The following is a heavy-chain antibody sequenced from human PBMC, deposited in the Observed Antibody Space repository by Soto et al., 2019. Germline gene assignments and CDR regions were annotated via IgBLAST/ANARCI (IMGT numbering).Heavy chain of an antibody. D-gene: IGHD2-15*01. CDR1: GFSLSTSGVG. CDR3: AYLPCSGGSCYWFSFSGMDV. J-gene: IGHJ6*02. V-gene: IGHV2-5*02. CDR2: IYWDDDK. Sequence: ITLKESGPTLVKPTQTLTLTCTFSGFSLSTSGVGVAWIRQPPGKALEWLALIYWDDDKRYRTSLESRLTITKDTSKNQVVLTMTNMDSVDTATDYCAYLPCSGGSCYWFSFSGMDVWGQGTTVTVSS.